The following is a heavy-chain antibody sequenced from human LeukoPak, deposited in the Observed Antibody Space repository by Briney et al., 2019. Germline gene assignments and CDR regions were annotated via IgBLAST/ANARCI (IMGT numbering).Heavy chain of an antibody. V-gene: IGHV3-23*01. J-gene: IGHJ4*02. CDR2: IRGSGETT. CDR3: AKIYSGYDFDY. D-gene: IGHD5-12*01. CDR1: GITLSTHG. Sequence: PGGSLRLSCVASGITLSTHGVSWVRQAPGKGLEWVSAIRGSGETTFYADSVKGRFTISRDNSKNTLYLQMNSLRAEDTAVYYCAKIYSGYDFDYWGQGTLVTVSS.